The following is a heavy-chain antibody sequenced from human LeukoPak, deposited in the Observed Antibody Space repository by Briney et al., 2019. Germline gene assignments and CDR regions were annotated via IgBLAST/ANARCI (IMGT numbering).Heavy chain of an antibody. J-gene: IGHJ4*02. Sequence: GGSLRLSCAASGFTLNTNAMSWVRQAPGKGLEWVSTLSGPGGTTYYADSVKGRFAISRDNSKNTLYLQMNSLRAEDTAVYYCAKNKGSGNYYFYSFDYWGQGTLVTVSS. D-gene: IGHD3-10*01. V-gene: IGHV3-23*01. CDR3: AKNKGSGNYYFYSFDY. CDR1: GFTLNTNA. CDR2: LSGPGGTT.